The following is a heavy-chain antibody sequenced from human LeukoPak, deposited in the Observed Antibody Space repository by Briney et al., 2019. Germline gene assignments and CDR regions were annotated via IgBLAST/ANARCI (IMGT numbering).Heavy chain of an antibody. Sequence: ASVKVSCKASGYTFTSYGISWVRQAPGQGLEWMGWISSYNGNTNYAHKFQGRVTLTTDTSTSTASMELRSLRSGDTAVYYCARDRRYDFWSGYYNYKYYYYGMDVWGQGTTVTVSS. CDR1: GYTFTSYG. V-gene: IGHV1-18*01. D-gene: IGHD3-3*01. CDR2: ISSYNGNT. CDR3: ARDRRYDFWSGYYNYKYYYYGMDV. J-gene: IGHJ6*02.